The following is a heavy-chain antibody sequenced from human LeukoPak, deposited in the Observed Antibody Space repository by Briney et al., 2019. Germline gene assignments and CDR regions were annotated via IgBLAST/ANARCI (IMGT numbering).Heavy chain of an antibody. CDR1: GFTVSSNY. CDR2: IYSGGST. V-gene: IGHV3-53*01. CDR3: ARSRRTYYYGSGSYYDDY. J-gene: IGHJ4*02. D-gene: IGHD3-10*01. Sequence: PGGSLRLSCAASGFTVSSNYMSWVRQAPGKGLEWVSVIYSGGSTYYADSVKGRFTISRDNSKNTLYLQMNSLRAEDTAVYYCARSRRTYYYGSGSYYDDYWGQGTLVTVSS.